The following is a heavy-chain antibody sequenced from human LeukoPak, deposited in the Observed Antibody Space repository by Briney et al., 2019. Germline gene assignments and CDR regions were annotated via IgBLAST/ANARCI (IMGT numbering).Heavy chain of an antibody. CDR2: IRSKAYGGTT. CDR3: TRVFNPGDLYYYYYMDV. D-gene: IGHD7-27*01. J-gene: IGHJ6*03. Sequence: PGGSLRLSCTASGFTFGDYAMSWVRQAPGKGLEWVGFIRSKAYGGTTEYAASVKGRFTISRDDSKSIAYLQMNSLKTEDTAVYYCTRVFNPGDLYYYYYMDVWGKGTTVTVSS. CDR1: GFTFGDYA. V-gene: IGHV3-49*04.